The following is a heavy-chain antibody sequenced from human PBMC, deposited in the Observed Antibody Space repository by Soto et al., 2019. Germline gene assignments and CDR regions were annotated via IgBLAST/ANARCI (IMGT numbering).Heavy chain of an antibody. CDR2: IIPISGTA. J-gene: IGHJ6*02. CDR3: ARSQGSSTSLEIYYYYYYGMDV. V-gene: IGHV1-69*01. D-gene: IGHD2-2*01. CDR1: GGTFSSYA. Sequence: QVQLVQSGAEVKKPGSSVKVSCKASGGTFSSYAISWVRQAPGQGLEWMGGIIPISGTANYAQKFQGRVTMTADESTSTVYMGLSSMRSEETAVYFCARSQGSSTSLEIYYYYYYGMDVWGQGTTVTVSS.